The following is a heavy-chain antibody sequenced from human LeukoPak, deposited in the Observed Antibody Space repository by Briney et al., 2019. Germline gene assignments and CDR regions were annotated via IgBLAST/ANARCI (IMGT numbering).Heavy chain of an antibody. CDR2: IYYSGST. V-gene: IGHV4-59*01. CDR3: ARLASVAGASLGYMDV. CDR1: GGSISSYY. Sequence: SSETLSLTCTVSGGSISSYYWSWIRQPPGKGLEWIGYIYYSGSTNYNPPLKSRVTISVDTSKNQFSLKLSSVTAADTAVYYCARLASVAGASLGYMDVWGKGTTVTVSS. J-gene: IGHJ6*03. D-gene: IGHD6-19*01.